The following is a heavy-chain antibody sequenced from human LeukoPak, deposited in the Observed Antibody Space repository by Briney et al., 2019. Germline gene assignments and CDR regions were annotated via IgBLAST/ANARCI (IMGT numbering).Heavy chain of an antibody. CDR2: IYTSGST. V-gene: IGHV4-4*07. CDR1: GGSISSYY. Sequence: PSETLSLTCTVSGGSISSYYWSWIRQPAGKGLEWIGRIYTSGSTTYNPSPKSRVTMSVDTSKNQFSLKLSSVTAADTAVYYCARNRRMHPPDYWGQGTLVTVSS. D-gene: IGHD1-14*01. J-gene: IGHJ4*02. CDR3: ARNRRMHPPDY.